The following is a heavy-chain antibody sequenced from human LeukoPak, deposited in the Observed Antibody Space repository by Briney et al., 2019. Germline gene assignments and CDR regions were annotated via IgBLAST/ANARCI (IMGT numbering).Heavy chain of an antibody. D-gene: IGHD2-2*01. J-gene: IGHJ6*03. V-gene: IGHV4-4*07. Sequence: SETLSLTCTVSGGSISNYYWSWIRQPAGKGLEWIGRMYTSGATNYNPSLKSRATMSVDTSKNQLSLRLSSVTAADRAVYYCAREGPAASTFFYYFMDVWGKGTTVTVSS. CDR3: AREGPAASTFFYYFMDV. CDR2: MYTSGAT. CDR1: GGSISNYY.